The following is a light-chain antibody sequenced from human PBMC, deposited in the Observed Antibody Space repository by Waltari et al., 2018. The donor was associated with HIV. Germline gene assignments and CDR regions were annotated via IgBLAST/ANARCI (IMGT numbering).Light chain of an antibody. V-gene: IGLV2-14*01. J-gene: IGLJ2*01. Sequence: QSALTQPASVSGSPGQSITISCTGTISDVGGYDFVSWYQLHPDKAPKLMIYEVSNRPSGFSNRFSGSKSGNTASLTISGLQAEDEAEYYCSSFTSSSSPVQFGGGTKLTVL. CDR2: EVS. CDR1: ISDVGGYDF. CDR3: SSFTSSSSPVQ.